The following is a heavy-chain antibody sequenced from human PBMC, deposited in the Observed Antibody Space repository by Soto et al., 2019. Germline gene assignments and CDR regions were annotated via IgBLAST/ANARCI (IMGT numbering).Heavy chain of an antibody. CDR1: GGTFSSYA. CDR2: IIPIFGTA. V-gene: IGHV1-69*01. J-gene: IGHJ6*02. Sequence: QVQLVQSGAEVKKPGSSVKVSCKASGGTFSSYAISWVRQAPGQGLEWMGGIIPIFGTANYAQKFQGRVTITADESTSTAYMELSSLRSEDTAVYYCARTYSSGSPDPIYYYYGMDVCGQGTTVTVSS. CDR3: ARTYSSGSPDPIYYYYGMDV. D-gene: IGHD3-10*01.